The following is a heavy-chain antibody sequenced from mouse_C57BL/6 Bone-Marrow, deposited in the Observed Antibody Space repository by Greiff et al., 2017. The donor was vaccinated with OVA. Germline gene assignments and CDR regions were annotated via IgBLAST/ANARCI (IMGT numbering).Heavy chain of an antibody. CDR3: ARACGYFDV. J-gene: IGHJ1*03. CDR2: INPSTGGT. CDR1: GYSFTGYY. V-gene: IGHV1-42*01. Sequence: VQLQQSGPELVKPGASVKISCKASGYSFTGYYMNWVKQSPEKSLEWIGEINPSTGGTTYNQKFKAKATLTVDKSSSTAYMQLKSLTSEDSAVYYCARACGYFDVWGTGTTVTVSS.